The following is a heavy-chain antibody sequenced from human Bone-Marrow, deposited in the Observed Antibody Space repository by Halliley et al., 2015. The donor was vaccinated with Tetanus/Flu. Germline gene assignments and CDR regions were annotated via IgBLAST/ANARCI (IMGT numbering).Heavy chain of an antibody. J-gene: IGHJ4*02. D-gene: IGHD3-3*02. Sequence: GLEWIGRIHYSGTTKYNPSLKSRVTISVDTSRNQFSLELTSVTAADTAVYYCARTHLSLYHFDSWGQGTLAAVSS. CDR2: IHYSGTT. CDR3: ARTHLSLYHFDS. V-gene: IGHV4-39*07.